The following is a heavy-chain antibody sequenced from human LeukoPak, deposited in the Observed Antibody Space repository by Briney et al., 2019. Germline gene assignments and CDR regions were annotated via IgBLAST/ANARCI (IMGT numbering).Heavy chain of an antibody. CDR1: GGSISGNF. D-gene: IGHD6-19*01. CDR3: ARLASSGWYGPLNWFDP. V-gene: IGHV4-59*08. J-gene: IGHJ5*02. Sequence: SETLSLTCTVSGGSISGNFWSWIRQPPGKGLEYIGYIYYSGSTYYNPSLKSRVTISVDTSKNQFSLKLSSVTAADTAVYYCARLASSGWYGPLNWFDPWGQGTLVTVSS. CDR2: IYYSGST.